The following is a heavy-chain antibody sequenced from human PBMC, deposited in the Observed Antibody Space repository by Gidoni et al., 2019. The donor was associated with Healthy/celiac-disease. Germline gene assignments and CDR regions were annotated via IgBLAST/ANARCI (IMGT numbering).Heavy chain of an antibody. CDR1: GGTFSSYT. J-gene: IGHJ3*02. Sequence: VKKPGSSVKVSCKASGGTFSSYTISWVRQAPGQGLEWMGRILPILGIANYAQKFQGRVTITADKSTSTAYMELSSLRSEDTAVYYCASRRGITMIVVGADAFDIWGQGTMVTVSS. CDR2: ILPILGIA. CDR3: ASRRGITMIVVGADAFDI. V-gene: IGHV1-69*02. D-gene: IGHD3-22*01.